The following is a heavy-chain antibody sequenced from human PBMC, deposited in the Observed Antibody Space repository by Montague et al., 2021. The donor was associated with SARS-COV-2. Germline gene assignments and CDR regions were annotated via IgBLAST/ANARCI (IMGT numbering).Heavy chain of an antibody. CDR3: VSLWKYGSESHYAPWDYYNYGVDV. V-gene: IGHV4-39*01. D-gene: IGHD3-10*01. J-gene: IGHJ6*02. CDR1: GGSITSSSYY. Sequence: SETLSLTCSVSGGSITSSSYYWGWIRQSPDKGLEWIGNIYYSGSTYYNPSLKSRVTISVDTSKYQFSLKLSSVTAADTAVYYCVSLWKYGSESHYAPWDYYNYGVDVWGQGTTVTVSS. CDR2: IYYSGST.